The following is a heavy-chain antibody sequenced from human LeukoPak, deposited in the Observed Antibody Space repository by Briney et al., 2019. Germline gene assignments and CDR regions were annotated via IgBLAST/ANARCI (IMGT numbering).Heavy chain of an antibody. Sequence: PGGSLRLSCAASGFTFSSYGMHWVRQAPGKGLEWVAFIRYDGSNKYYADSVKGRFTISRDNSKNTLYLQMNSLRAEDTAVYYCAKDVGDSSGYSQQYYYYYGMDVWGQGTTVTVSS. CDR3: AKDVGDSSGYSQQYYYYYGMDV. D-gene: IGHD3-22*01. V-gene: IGHV3-30*02. CDR1: GFTFSSYG. CDR2: IRYDGSNK. J-gene: IGHJ6*02.